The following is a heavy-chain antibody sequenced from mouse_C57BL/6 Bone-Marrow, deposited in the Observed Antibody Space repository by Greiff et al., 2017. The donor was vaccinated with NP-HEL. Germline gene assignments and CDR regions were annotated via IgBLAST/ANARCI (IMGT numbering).Heavy chain of an antibody. V-gene: IGHV1-5*01. J-gene: IGHJ2*01. CDR2: IYPGNSDT. CDR1: GYTFTSYW. D-gene: IGHD2-1*01. Sequence: EVQLQQSGTVLARPGASVKMSCKTSGYTFTSYWMHWVKQRPGQGLEWIGAIYPGNSDTSYNQKFKGKAKLTAVTSASTAYMELSSLTNEDSAVYYCTRGTSYGKYFDYWGQGTTLTVSS. CDR3: TRGTSYGKYFDY.